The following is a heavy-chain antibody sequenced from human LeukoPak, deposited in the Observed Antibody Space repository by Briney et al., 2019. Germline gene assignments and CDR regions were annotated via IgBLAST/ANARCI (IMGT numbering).Heavy chain of an antibody. J-gene: IGHJ4*02. CDR1: GGSLSGYY. D-gene: IGHD6-19*01. V-gene: IGHV4-34*01. CDR2: INHSGST. Sequence: SETLSLTCAVYGGSLSGYYWSWIRQPPGKGLEWIGEINHSGSTNYNPSLKSRVTISVDTSKNQFSLKLSSVTAADTAVYYCARGTVAGTEANFDYWGQGTLVTVSS. CDR3: ARGTVAGTEANFDY.